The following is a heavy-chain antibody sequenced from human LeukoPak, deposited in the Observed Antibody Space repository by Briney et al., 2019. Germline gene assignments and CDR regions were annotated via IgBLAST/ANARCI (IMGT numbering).Heavy chain of an antibody. CDR2: ISRSSSHI. V-gene: IGHV3-21*01. CDR1: GFTFSSYG. J-gene: IGHJ4*02. Sequence: KTGGSLRLSCTASGFTFSSYGMNWVRQAPGKGLEWVSSISRSSSHIYYADSVKRRFTISRDNAENSLFLQMDSLRAEDTAVYYCARDPSSDRFQFFDFWGQGALVTVSS. CDR3: ARDPSSDRFQFFDF. D-gene: IGHD6-19*01.